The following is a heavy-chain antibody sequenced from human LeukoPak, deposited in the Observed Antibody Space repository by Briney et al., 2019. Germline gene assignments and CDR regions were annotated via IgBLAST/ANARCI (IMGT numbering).Heavy chain of an antibody. CDR1: GYTFTGYY. CDR2: ISGNTGST. Sequence: GASVKVSCKTSGYTFTGYYIHWVRRAPGQGLEWMGWISGNTGSTNYAQKFQDRVTMTRDTSISTAYMELNRLRSDDTAVYFCARVGPDCGGDCYSNWGQGTLVTVSS. V-gene: IGHV1-2*02. D-gene: IGHD2-21*02. J-gene: IGHJ4*02. CDR3: ARVGPDCGGDCYSN.